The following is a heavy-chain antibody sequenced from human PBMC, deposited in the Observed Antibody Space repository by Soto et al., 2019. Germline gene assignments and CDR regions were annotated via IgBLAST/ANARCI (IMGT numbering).Heavy chain of an antibody. CDR2: INWNGGST. CDR1: GFTFDDYG. CDR3: ARRSYSRRFYPSGMDV. D-gene: IGHD6-13*01. V-gene: IGHV3-20*04. Sequence: GGFLRLSCAASGFTFDDYGMSWVRQAPGKGLEWVSGINWNGGSTGYADSVKGRFTISRDNAKNSLYLQMNSLRAEDTALYYCARRSYSRRFYPSGMDVWGQGTMVTVSS. J-gene: IGHJ6*02.